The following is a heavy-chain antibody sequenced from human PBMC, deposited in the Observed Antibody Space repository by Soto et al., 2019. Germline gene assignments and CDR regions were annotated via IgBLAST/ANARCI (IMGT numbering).Heavy chain of an antibody. J-gene: IGHJ4*02. CDR2: IYHSGST. V-gene: IGHV4-30-2*01. D-gene: IGHD1-1*01. CDR3: ARGDGYNLFDY. Sequence: KTSETLSLTCAVSGGSISSGGYSWSWIRQPPGKGLEWIGYIYHSGSTYYNPSLKSRVTISVDRSKNQFSLKLSSVTAADTAVYYCARGDGYNLFDYWGQGTLVTVSS. CDR1: GGSISSGGYS.